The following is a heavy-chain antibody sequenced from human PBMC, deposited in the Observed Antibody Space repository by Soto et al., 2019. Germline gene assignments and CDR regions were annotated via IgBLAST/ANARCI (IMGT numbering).Heavy chain of an antibody. J-gene: IGHJ4*02. V-gene: IGHV3-30*18. CDR1: GFTFSTYG. D-gene: IGHD3-3*02. CDR2: ISYHGSNK. CDR3: AKDLSSIRRSFDY. Sequence: GVSLRLSCAASGFTFSTYGMHWVRQAPGKGLEWVTLISYHGSNKFYTDSVKGRFTISRDNSDNTLYLQMNSLRAEDTAVYYCAKDLSSIRRSFDYWGQGTLLNVS.